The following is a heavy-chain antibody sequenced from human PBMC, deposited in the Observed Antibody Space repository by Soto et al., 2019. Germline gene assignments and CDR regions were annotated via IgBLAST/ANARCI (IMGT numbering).Heavy chain of an antibody. CDR2: ISGSGGST. D-gene: IGHD2-8*01. J-gene: IGHJ3*02. Sequence: GGSLRLSCAASGFTFSSYAMSWVRQAPGKGLEWVSAISGSGGSTYYADSVKGRFTISRDNSRNTLYLQMNSLRAEDTAVYYCAKDQNGGPFGIWGQGTMVTVSS. V-gene: IGHV3-23*01. CDR3: AKDQNGGPFGI. CDR1: GFTFSSYA.